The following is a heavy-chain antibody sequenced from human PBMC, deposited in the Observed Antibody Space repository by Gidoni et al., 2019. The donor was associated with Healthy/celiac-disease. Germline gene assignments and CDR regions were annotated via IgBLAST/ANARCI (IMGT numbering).Heavy chain of an antibody. J-gene: IGHJ5*02. CDR2: SYYLGRT. D-gene: IGHD3-3*01. Sequence: QVQLQESGPGLVKPSQTLSLTRTVPGGSISSGGYYCSWLRQHPGKGLEWIGYSYYLGRTHYNPSLKSRVTISVDTSKNQVSLKLSSGTAADTAVYCCARGIEWLSEGVNNWFDPWGQGTLVTVSS. CDR3: ARGIEWLSEGVNNWFDP. CDR1: GGSISSGGYY. V-gene: IGHV4-31*03.